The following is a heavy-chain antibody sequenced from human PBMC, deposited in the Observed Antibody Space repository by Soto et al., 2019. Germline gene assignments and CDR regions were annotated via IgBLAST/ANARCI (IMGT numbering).Heavy chain of an antibody. CDR3: ARARLRAVYAFDI. CDR1: GGSVSSGAYY. D-gene: IGHD5-12*01. Sequence: QVQLQESDAGLVKASQTLSLTCTVSGGSVSSGAYYWTWIRQRPGKGLEWIGYIYYSGSTYYSPPLKSRLSISLDTSKNLFSLRLSSVTAADTAMYYCARARLRAVYAFDIWGQGTMVTVSS. CDR2: IYYSGST. J-gene: IGHJ3*02. V-gene: IGHV4-31*03.